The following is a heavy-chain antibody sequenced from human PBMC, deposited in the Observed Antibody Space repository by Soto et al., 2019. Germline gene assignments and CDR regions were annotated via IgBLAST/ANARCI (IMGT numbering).Heavy chain of an antibody. D-gene: IGHD3-10*01. V-gene: IGHV4-30-2*06. CDR3: AIAPPGLTPRRDV. CDR2: IYYTGAT. CDR1: DASMSSGGHS. Sequence: QVLLQESGPGLVKPSQTVSLTCAVSDASMSSGGHSWSCIRQSPGRGLEWIGYIYYTGATYYNPSSKSRVTFSIDRANIQVSLNFSSVTASDTAVFYCAIAPPGLTPRRDVWGQGTTVSVSS. J-gene: IGHJ6*02.